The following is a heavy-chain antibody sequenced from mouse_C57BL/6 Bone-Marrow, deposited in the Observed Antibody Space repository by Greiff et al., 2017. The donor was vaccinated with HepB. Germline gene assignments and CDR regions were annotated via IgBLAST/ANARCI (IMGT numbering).Heavy chain of an antibody. CDR2: ISNGGGST. CDR3: ARQERLSSRAWFAY. CDR1: GFTFSDYY. V-gene: IGHV5-12*01. D-gene: IGHD1-1*01. Sequence: EVKLVDSGGGLVQPGGSLKLSCAASGFTFSDYYMYWVRQTPGKRLEWVAYISNGGGSTYYPDTVKGRFTISRDNAKNTLYLQMSRLKSEDTAMYYCARQERLSSRAWFAYWGQGTLVTVAA. J-gene: IGHJ3*01.